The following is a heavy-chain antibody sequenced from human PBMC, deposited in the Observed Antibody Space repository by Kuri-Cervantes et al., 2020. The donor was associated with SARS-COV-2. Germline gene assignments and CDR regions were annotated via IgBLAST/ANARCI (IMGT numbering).Heavy chain of an antibody. V-gene: IGHV4-59*12. D-gene: IGHD1/OR15-1a*01. Sequence: SETLSLTCTVSGGSISSYYWSWIRQPPGKGLEWIGYIYYSGSTNYNPSPKSRVTMSVDTSKNQFSLKLSSVTAADTAVCYCARETQQFDYWGQGTLVTVSS. CDR1: GGSISSYY. J-gene: IGHJ4*02. CDR2: IYYSGST. CDR3: ARETQQFDY.